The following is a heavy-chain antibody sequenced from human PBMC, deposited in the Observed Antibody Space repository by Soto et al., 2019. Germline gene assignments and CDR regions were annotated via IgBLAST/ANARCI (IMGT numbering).Heavy chain of an antibody. D-gene: IGHD4-17*01. V-gene: IGHV4-59*01. CDR1: GGSFSDYY. Sequence: KPSETLSLTCNVSGGSFSDYYLSWIRQAPGKGLEWIGYIHYRGVINYNPSPKSRVTVSVAPSQNQFSMNLRSVTTEDTAVYSCARDPAGDYGHWGQGSLVTVSS. J-gene: IGHJ4*02. CDR2: IHYRGVI. CDR3: ARDPAGDYGH.